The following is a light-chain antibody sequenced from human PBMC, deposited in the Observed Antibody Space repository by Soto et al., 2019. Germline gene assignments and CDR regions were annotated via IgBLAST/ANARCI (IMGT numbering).Light chain of an antibody. CDR2: DAN. V-gene: IGLV2-14*03. J-gene: IGLJ1*01. Sequence: QSVLTQPASVSGSPGQSIAISCTGTSSDVGFYNYVSWYQQHPGKAPKLMVYDANNRPSGVSNRFSGSKSGNTASLTISGLQAEDEADYYCTSYTTSSTYVFGTGTKVTVL. CDR1: SSDVGFYNY. CDR3: TSYTTSSTYV.